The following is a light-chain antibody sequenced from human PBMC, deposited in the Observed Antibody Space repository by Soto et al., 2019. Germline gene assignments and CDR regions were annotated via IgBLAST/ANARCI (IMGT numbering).Light chain of an antibody. Sequence: DIVMTQSPDSLAVSLGERATINCKSSQSVLYSSNNKNYIDWYQQKPGQPPKLLIYWASTRESGVPDRFSGSGSGTDFTLTISSLQAEDVAVYYCQQYYSSPPTFGQGTKLEIK. CDR3: QQYYSSPPT. J-gene: IGKJ2*01. V-gene: IGKV4-1*01. CDR1: QSVLYSSNNKNY. CDR2: WAS.